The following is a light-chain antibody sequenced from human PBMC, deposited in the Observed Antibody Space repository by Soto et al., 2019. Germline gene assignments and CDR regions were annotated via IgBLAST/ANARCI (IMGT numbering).Light chain of an antibody. V-gene: IGKV3-15*01. J-gene: IGKJ2*01. CDR3: QQYGSSPPYT. Sequence: EIVMTQSPATLSVSPGERVTLSCRASQSLNTNLAWYQQKPGQAPRLLIYRASTRATGVPARFSGSGSGTEFTLTISSLQSEDFAVYYCQQYGSSPPYTFGQGTKLEIK. CDR2: RAS. CDR1: QSLNTN.